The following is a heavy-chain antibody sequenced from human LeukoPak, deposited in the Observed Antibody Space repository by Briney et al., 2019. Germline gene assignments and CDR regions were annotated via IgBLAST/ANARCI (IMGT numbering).Heavy chain of an antibody. D-gene: IGHD6-19*01. V-gene: IGHV1-69*06. Sequence: SVKVSCKASGGTFSSYAISWVRQAPGQGLEWMGGIIPIFGTANYAQKFQGRVTITADKSTSTAYMELSSLRSEDTAVYYCARDWFRNSSGWYRSGYYYYYMDVWGKGTTVTVSS. CDR2: IIPIFGTA. CDR3: ARDWFRNSSGWYRSGYYYYYMDV. CDR1: GGTFSSYA. J-gene: IGHJ6*03.